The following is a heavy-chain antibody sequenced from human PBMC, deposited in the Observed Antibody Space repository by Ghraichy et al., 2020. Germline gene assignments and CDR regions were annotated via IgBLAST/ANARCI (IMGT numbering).Heavy chain of an antibody. V-gene: IGHV4-39*01. CDR3: ARPADGGYYIGY. D-gene: IGHD3-3*01. Sequence: SETLSLTCTVSGGSISSSSYYWGWIRQPPGKGLEWIGSIYYSGSTYYNPSLKSRVTISVDTSKNQFSLKLSSVTAADTAVYYCARPADGGYYIGYWGQGTLVTVSS. CDR1: GGSISSSSYY. CDR2: IYYSGST. J-gene: IGHJ4*02.